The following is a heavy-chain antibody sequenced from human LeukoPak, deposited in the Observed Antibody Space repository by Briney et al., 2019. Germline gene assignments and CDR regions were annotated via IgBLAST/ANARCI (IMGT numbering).Heavy chain of an antibody. D-gene: IGHD6-13*01. CDR1: GGSISSYY. CDR2: IYYSGST. CDR3: ARVPRIEAGATGDWFDP. V-gene: IGHV4-59*01. Sequence: SETLTLTCTVSGGSISSYYWSWIRQPPGKGLEWIGFIYYSGSTNYNPSLKSRVTISVDTSKNQFFLNLRSVTAADTAVYYCARVPRIEAGATGDWFDPWGQGTVVTVSS. J-gene: IGHJ5*02.